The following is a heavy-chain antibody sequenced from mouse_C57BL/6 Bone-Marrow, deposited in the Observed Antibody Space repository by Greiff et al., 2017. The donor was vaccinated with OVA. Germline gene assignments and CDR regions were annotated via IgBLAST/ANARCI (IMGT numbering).Heavy chain of an antibody. D-gene: IGHD1-1*01. CDR1: GYTFTSYG. V-gene: IGHV1-81*01. CDR3: ARRSTVVENYSDY. CDR2: IYPRSGNT. J-gene: IGHJ2*01. Sequence: QVQLQQSGAELARPGASVKLSCKASGYTFTSYGISWVKQRTGQGLEWIGEIYPRSGNTYYNEKFKGKATLTADKSSSTAYMELRSLTSEDSAVYFCARRSTVVENYSDYWGQGTTLTVSS.